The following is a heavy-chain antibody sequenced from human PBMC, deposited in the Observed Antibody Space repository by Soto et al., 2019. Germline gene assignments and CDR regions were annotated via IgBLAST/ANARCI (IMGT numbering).Heavy chain of an antibody. V-gene: IGHV1-69*01. CDR3: ARAIEDLNYCGGDCQMNNWFDP. CDR1: GGTFSSYA. CDR2: IIPIFGTV. Sequence: QVQLVQSGAEVKKPGSSVKVSCKASGGTFSSYAISWVRQAPGQGLEWMGGIIPIFGTVNYAQKFQGRVTITADESTSTAYMELSSLRSEDTAVYYCARAIEDLNYCGGDCQMNNWFDPWGQGTLVTVSS. D-gene: IGHD2-21*02. J-gene: IGHJ5*02.